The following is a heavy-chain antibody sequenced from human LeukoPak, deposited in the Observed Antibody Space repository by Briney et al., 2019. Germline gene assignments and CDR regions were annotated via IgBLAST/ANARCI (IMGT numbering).Heavy chain of an antibody. J-gene: IGHJ4*02. CDR1: GFTFSSYA. V-gene: IGHV3-23*01. CDR2: ISGSGGST. Sequence: GGSLRLSCAASGFTFSSYAMSWVRQAPVKGLEWVSAISGSGGSTYYADSVKGRFTISRDNSKNTLYLQMNSLRAEDTAVYYCAKDSYSSGWSTSPFDYWGQGTLVTVSS. CDR3: AKDSYSSGWSTSPFDY. D-gene: IGHD6-19*01.